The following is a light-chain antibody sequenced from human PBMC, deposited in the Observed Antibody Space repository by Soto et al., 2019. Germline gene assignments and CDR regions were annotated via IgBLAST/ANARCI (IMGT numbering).Light chain of an antibody. CDR1: SSNIGSNY. CDR3: AAWDDSRSGV. Sequence: QSVLTQAPSASGTPGQRVTISCSGSSSNIGSNYVYWYQQRPGTAPKLLIYSNDQRPSGISDRFSGSKSGTSASLAISGLRSEDEADYYCAAWDDSRSGVFGGGTKLTVL. V-gene: IGLV1-47*02. J-gene: IGLJ3*02. CDR2: SND.